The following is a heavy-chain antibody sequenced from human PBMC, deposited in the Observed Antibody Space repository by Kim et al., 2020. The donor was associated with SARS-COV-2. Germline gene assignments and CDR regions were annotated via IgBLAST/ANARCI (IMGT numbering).Heavy chain of an antibody. D-gene: IGHD3-16*01. V-gene: IGHV3-11*05. CDR3: ARDPHFGAYDL. Sequence: GGSLRLSCAASGFKFSDFYMNWIRQAPGKGLECIAQIATNRIETSYARSVEGRFTISRDDARNSVYLQMSSLRDEDTGIYYCARDPHFGAYDLWGQGTMVTVSS. CDR2: IATNRIET. CDR1: GFKFSDFY. J-gene: IGHJ3*01.